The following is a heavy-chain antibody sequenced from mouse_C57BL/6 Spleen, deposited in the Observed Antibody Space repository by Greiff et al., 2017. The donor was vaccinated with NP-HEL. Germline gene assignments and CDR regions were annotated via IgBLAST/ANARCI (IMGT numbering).Heavy chain of an antibody. CDR2: IYPGDGDT. J-gene: IGHJ3*01. Sequence: QVQLKQSGAELVKPGASVKISCKASGYAFSSYWMNWVKQRPGKGLEWIGQIYPGDGDTNYNGKFKGKATLTADKSSSTAYMQLSSLTSEDSAVYFCARSGAAQAPCFAYWGQGTLVTVSA. D-gene: IGHD3-2*02. CDR1: GYAFSSYW. V-gene: IGHV1-80*01. CDR3: ARSGAAQAPCFAY.